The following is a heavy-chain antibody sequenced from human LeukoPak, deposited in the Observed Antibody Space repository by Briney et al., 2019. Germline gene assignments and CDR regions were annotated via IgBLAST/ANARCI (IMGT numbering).Heavy chain of an antibody. CDR1: GFSFNTYT. J-gene: IGHJ4*02. CDR3: SRDSRCCSGSSCWKLASDY. CDR2: ISSGSDFI. D-gene: IGHD2-8*02. Sequence: GGSLRLSCAASGFSFNTYTMTWVRQAPGKGLEWVSSISSGSDFIYYADSVKGRFTISRDNARNTLFLQMTTLSAEDTAVYYCSRDSRCCSGSSCWKLASDYWGQGTLVTVSS. V-gene: IGHV3-21*01.